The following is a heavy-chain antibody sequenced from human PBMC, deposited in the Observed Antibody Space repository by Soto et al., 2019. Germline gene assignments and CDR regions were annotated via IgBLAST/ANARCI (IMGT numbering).Heavy chain of an antibody. CDR1: GFTVSSNY. CDR3: ARGYCSGASCYSGWSMDV. J-gene: IGHJ6*02. Sequence: EVQLVESGGGLIQPGGSLRLSCAASGFTVSSNYMTWVRQAPGKGLEWVSVINSGGSTDYADSVKGRFTISRDNSTNTLYLQMNSLRAEDTAVYYCARGYCSGASCYSGWSMDVWGQGTTVTVSS. D-gene: IGHD2-15*01. V-gene: IGHV3-53*01. CDR2: INSGGST.